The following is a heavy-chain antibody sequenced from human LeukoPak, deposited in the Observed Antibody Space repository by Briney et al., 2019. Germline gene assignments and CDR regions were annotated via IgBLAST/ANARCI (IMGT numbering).Heavy chain of an antibody. CDR1: GGTFISYA. J-gene: IGHJ4*02. CDR3: ARDSHPYYDYVWGSYRPFDY. Sequence: ASVKVSCKASGGTFISYAISWVRQAPGQGLEWMGRIIPIFGTANYEQKFQGRVTITTDESTSTAYMELSSLSSEDKAVYYCARDSHPYYDYVWGSYRPFDYWGQGTMVTVSS. V-gene: IGHV1-69*05. CDR2: IIPIFGTA. D-gene: IGHD3-16*02.